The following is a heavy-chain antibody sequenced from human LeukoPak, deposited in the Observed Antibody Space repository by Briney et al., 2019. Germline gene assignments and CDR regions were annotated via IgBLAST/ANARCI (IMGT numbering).Heavy chain of an antibody. CDR1: GGSIGSFY. CDR3: ARVRSAWFDP. V-gene: IGHV4-4*07. CDR2: IYSSGST. J-gene: IGHJ5*02. Sequence: SETLSLTCTVSGGSIGSFYWSWIRQPAGRGLEWIGRIYSSGSTNYNPSLKSRVTMSVDTSKNQFSLKLTSVTAADTAVYYCARVRSAWFDPWGQGTLVTVSS.